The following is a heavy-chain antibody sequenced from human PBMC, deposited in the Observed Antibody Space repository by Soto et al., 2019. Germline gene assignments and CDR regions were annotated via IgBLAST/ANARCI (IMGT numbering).Heavy chain of an antibody. D-gene: IGHD6-6*01. V-gene: IGHV3-30*04. CDR2: ITRDGYNK. Sequence: LRLSCAVSGFIFKNYALNWVRQAPGKGLEWVASITRDGYNKYYADSVKGRFTISRDNSKNTLSLQMTALRVEDSSVYYCTKSSGGSSSVGMDYWGPGTLVTVSS. CDR3: TKSSGGSSSVGMDY. CDR1: GFIFKNYA. J-gene: IGHJ4*02.